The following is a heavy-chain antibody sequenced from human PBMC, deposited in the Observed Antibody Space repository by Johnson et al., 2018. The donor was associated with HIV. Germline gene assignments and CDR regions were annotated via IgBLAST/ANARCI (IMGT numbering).Heavy chain of an antibody. CDR1: GFVFSDYV. CDR2: IRYDGSTK. D-gene: IGHD3-22*01. Sequence: QVQLVESGGGVVQPGGSLTLSCAASGFVFSDYVMHWVRQAPGTGLAWVTFIRYDGSTKYYADSVNGRFTISRDKSMHTLYLQMNSLRAEDTAVYYCAKDVGNYWPNAFDIWGQGTTVTVSS. CDR3: AKDVGNYWPNAFDI. V-gene: IGHV3-30*02. J-gene: IGHJ3*02.